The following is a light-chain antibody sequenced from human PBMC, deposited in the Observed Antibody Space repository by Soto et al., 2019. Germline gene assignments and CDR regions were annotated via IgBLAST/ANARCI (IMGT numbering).Light chain of an antibody. CDR3: QQDGSSPRT. Sequence: EIVLTQSPGTLSLSPVDRVTLSCRASQSVSSNLAWYQQKPGQAPRLLIYDASSRATGIPDRFSGSGSGTDFTLTISRLEPEDFAVYYCQQDGSSPRTFGQGTKVDIK. J-gene: IGKJ1*01. V-gene: IGKV3-20*01. CDR1: QSVSSN. CDR2: DAS.